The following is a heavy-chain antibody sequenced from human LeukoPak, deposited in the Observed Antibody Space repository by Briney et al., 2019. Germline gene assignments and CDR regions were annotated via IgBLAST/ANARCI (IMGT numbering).Heavy chain of an antibody. CDR2: IIPIFGTA. CDR1: GGTFSSYA. D-gene: IGHD2-21*02. Sequence: AASVKVSCKASGGTFSSYAISWVRQAPGQGLEWMGRIIPIFGTANYAQKFQGRVTITTDESTSTAYMELSSLRSGDTAVYYCASSCGGDCYSWTGDYWGQGTLVTVSS. CDR3: ASSCGGDCYSWTGDY. V-gene: IGHV1-69*05. J-gene: IGHJ4*02.